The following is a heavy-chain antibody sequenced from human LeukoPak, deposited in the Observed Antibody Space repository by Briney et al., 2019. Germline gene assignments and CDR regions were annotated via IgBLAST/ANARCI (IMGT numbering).Heavy chain of an antibody. V-gene: IGHV5-51*01. CDR1: GYSFTTYW. CDR3: ARQEYSSSSPFDY. D-gene: IGHD6-6*01. Sequence: GESLKISCKASGYSFTTYWIGWVRQMPGKGLEWMGIIYPGDSDTRYSPSFQGQVTISADKSISTAYLQWSSLKASDTAMYYCARQEYSSSSPFDYWGQGTLVTVSS. J-gene: IGHJ4*02. CDR2: IYPGDSDT.